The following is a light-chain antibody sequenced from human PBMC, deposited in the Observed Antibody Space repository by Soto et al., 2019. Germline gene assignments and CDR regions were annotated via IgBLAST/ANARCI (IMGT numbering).Light chain of an antibody. CDR3: QQYNNWPWT. CDR2: GAS. V-gene: IGKV3-15*01. CDR1: QSVSSN. Sequence: EIVMTQSPATLSVSPGERATLSCRASQSVSSNLAWYQQKPGQAPRLLIYGASTRATGIPARFSGSGSGTEFTLTISSLQSGDFAVYYCQQYNNWPWTFGQGTKVDNK. J-gene: IGKJ1*01.